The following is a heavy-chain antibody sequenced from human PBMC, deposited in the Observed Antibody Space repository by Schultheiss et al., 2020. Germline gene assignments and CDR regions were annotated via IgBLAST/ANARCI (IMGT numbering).Heavy chain of an antibody. D-gene: IGHD5-18*01. CDR2: INSDGSST. V-gene: IGHV3-74*01. CDR3: ARASDRYTYYFDY. CDR1: GFTFSSYW. J-gene: IGHJ4*02. Sequence: GESLKISCAASGFTFSSYWMHWVRQAPGKGLVWVSRINSDGSSTSYADSVKGRFTISRDNAKNTLYLQMNSLRAEDTAVYYCARASDRYTYYFDYWGQGTLVTVSS.